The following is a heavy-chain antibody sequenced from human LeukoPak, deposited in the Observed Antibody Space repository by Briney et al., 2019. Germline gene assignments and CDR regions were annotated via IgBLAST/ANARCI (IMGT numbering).Heavy chain of an antibody. CDR3: GKTTTGYSSGQKPAWPVDY. CDR2: IFGSGGSA. Sequence: GGSLRLSCEASGFTFGSYAMYWFRQAPRKGLQWVAGIFGSGGSAHYADSAKGRFTISRDNSKNTVYLQINSLRAEDTAVYYCGKTTTGYSSGQKPAWPVDYWGQGTLVTVSS. J-gene: IGHJ4*02. D-gene: IGHD6-19*01. CDR1: GFTFGSYA. V-gene: IGHV3-23*01.